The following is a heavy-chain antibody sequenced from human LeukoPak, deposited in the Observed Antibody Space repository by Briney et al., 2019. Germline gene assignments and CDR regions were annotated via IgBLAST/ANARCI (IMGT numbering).Heavy chain of an antibody. J-gene: IGHJ6*03. CDR3: ARVGPPSALIGVVISNYYYYMDV. CDR2: IIPILGIA. D-gene: IGHD3-3*01. Sequence: AASVKVSCKASGGTFSSYAISWVRQAPGQGLEWMGRIIPILGIANYAQKFQGRVTITADKSTSTAYMELSSLRSEDTAVYYCARVGPPSALIGVVISNYYYYMDVWGKGTTVTVSS. CDR1: GGTFSSYA. V-gene: IGHV1-69*04.